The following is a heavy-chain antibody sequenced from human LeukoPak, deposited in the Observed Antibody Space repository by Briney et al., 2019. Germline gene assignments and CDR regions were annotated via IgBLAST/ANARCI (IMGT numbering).Heavy chain of an antibody. CDR2: IDPSDSYT. Sequence: GESLKISCKGSGYSFTNYWISWVRQMPGKGLEWMGRIDPSDSYTNYSPSFQGHVTISTDKSINTAYLQWSSLKASDTAMYYCARPATVTSGVDYWGQGTLVTVSS. V-gene: IGHV5-10-1*01. J-gene: IGHJ4*02. CDR1: GYSFTNYW. CDR3: ARPATVTSGVDY. D-gene: IGHD4-17*01.